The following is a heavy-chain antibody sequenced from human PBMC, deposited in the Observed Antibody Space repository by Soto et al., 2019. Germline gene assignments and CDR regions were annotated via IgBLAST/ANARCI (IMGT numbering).Heavy chain of an antibody. V-gene: IGHV1-69*01. CDR1: GGIFTNNA. CDR3: ARGPEYSSSWYFAD. J-gene: IGHJ4*02. CDR2: VIPLFDTA. Sequence: QVQVVQSGAEVKKPGSSVKVSCKVSGGIFTNNAISWVRQAPGQGLEWLGGVIPLFDTAYYAHQFHGRVTITADESTRTVYMELNNLISDDSAVYYCARGPEYSSSWYFADWGQGTLITVSS. D-gene: IGHD6-13*01.